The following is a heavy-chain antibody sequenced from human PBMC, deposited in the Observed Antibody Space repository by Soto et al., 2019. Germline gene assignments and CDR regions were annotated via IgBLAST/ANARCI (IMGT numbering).Heavy chain of an antibody. J-gene: IGHJ4*02. CDR1: GFSLTTTSMG. Sequence: QITLKASAPPLVRPAQTLTLTCAFSGFSLTTTSMGVAWILQPPGKALEWLALIYWDDDQRYSPSLNDRLTISKDTSRSRVVLTISNMNHQDTGTYFCAHADDYDLLSFDHWGPGTLVTVSS. CDR3: AHADDYDLLSFDH. V-gene: IGHV2-5*02. CDR2: IYWDDDQ. D-gene: IGHD4-17*01.